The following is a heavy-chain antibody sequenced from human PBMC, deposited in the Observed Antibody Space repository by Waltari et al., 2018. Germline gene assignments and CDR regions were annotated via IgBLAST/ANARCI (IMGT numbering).Heavy chain of an antibody. V-gene: IGHV3-23*04. CDR3: AKDSSSWLGVDLLFDY. CDR2: ISWSGGST. Sequence: EVQLVESGGGLVQPGGSLRLSCAASGFTFSSYAMSWVRQAPGKGLEWVSAISWSGGSTYYADSVKGRFTISRDNSKNTLYLQMNSLRAEDTAVYYCAKDSSSWLGVDLLFDYWGQGTLVTVSS. CDR1: GFTFSSYA. D-gene: IGHD6-13*01. J-gene: IGHJ4*02.